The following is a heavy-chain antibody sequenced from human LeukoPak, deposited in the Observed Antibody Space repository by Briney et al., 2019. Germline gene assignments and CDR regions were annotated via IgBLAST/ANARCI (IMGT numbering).Heavy chain of an antibody. J-gene: IGHJ4*02. CDR2: IYYSGST. D-gene: IGHD3-16*02. CDR3: ARDYVWGSYRSIRLYYFDY. Sequence: SETLSLTCTVSGGSISSSSYYWSWIRQPPGKGLEWIGYIYYSGSTNYNPSLKGRVTISVDTSKNQFSLKLSSVTAADTAVYYCARDYVWGSYRSIRLYYFDYWGQETLVTVSS. CDR1: GGSISSSSYY. V-gene: IGHV4-61*01.